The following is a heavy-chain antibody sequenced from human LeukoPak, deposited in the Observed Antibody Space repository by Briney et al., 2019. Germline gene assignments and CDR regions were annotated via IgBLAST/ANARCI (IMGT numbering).Heavy chain of an antibody. V-gene: IGHV3-66*01. CDR3: ASLRSSSPVQVY. CDR1: GFTVSSNY. Sequence: GGSLRLSCAASGFTVSSNYMSWVRQVQGKGLEWVSVIYHGSTGTHYADSVKGRFTISRDDSKNTLYLQMSTLRAEDTGVYYCASLRSSSPVQVYWGQGALVTVSS. CDR2: IYHGSTGT. D-gene: IGHD6-6*01. J-gene: IGHJ4*02.